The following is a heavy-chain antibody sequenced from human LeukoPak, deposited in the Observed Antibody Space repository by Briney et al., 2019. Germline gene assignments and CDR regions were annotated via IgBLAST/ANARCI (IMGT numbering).Heavy chain of an antibody. D-gene: IGHD1-26*01. J-gene: IGHJ4*02. CDR2: IYSGGST. V-gene: IGHV3-66*01. Sequence: GGSLRLSCAASEFSVGSNYMTWVRQAPGKGLEWVSLIYSGGSTYYADSVKGRFTISRDNSKNTLYLQMNSLRAEDTAVYYCARGEPLFFRCWGQGSLVTVSS. CDR3: ARGEPLFFRC. CDR1: EFSVGSNY.